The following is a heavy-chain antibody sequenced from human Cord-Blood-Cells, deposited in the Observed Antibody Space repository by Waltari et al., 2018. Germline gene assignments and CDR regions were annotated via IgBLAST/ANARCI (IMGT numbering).Heavy chain of an antibody. V-gene: IGHV4-4*02. J-gene: IGHJ3*02. D-gene: IGHD2-2*01. Sequence: QVQLQESGPGLVKPSGTLSLTCAVSGGSISSSNWWSWVRQPQGKGLEWIGEIYHSGSTNYNPSLKSRVTITVDKSKNQFSLKLSSVTAADTAVYYCAREGYCSSTSCYAFDIWGQGTMVTVSS. CDR3: AREGYCSSTSCYAFDI. CDR1: GGSISSSNW. CDR2: IYHSGST.